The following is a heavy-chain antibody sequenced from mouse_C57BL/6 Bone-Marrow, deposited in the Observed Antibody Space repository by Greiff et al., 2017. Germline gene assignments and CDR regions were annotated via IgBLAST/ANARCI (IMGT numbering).Heavy chain of an antibody. J-gene: IGHJ2*01. CDR1: GYTFTSYW. CDR3: AREGDYGSSYLDY. D-gene: IGHD1-1*01. V-gene: IGHV1-55*01. Sequence: VQLQQPGAELVKPGASVKMSCKASGYTFTSYWITWVKQRPGQGLEWIGDISPGSGSTNYNEKFKSKATLTVDPSSITAYRQLSSLTSDDSAVYYCAREGDYGSSYLDYWGQGTTLTVSS. CDR2: ISPGSGST.